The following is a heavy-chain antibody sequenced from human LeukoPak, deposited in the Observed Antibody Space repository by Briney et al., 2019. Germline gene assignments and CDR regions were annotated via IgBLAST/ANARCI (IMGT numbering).Heavy chain of an antibody. J-gene: IGHJ4*02. CDR2: INPSGGST. V-gene: IGHV1-46*01. CDR1: GYTFTSYY. CDR3: ARVTDGYNYFDY. D-gene: IGHD5-24*01. Sequence: ASVKVSCKASGYTFTSYYIHWVRQAPGQGLAWMGIINPSGGSTSYAQKFQGRVTMTRDMSTSTVYMELSSLRSEDTAVYYCARVTDGYNYFDYWGQGTLVTVSS.